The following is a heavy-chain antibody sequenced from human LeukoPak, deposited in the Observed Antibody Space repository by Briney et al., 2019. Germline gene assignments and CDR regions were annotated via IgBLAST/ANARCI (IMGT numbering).Heavy chain of an antibody. CDR2: SYNSGST. CDR1: GGSISSYY. D-gene: IGHD3-22*01. Sequence: SETLSLTCTVSGGSISSYYWGWIRQPPGKGLEWIGYSYNSGSTTPHPSLKSRVTISVDTSKTQFSLKLSSVTAADTAVYYCARRVTYYYDSSGNYFDYWGQGTLVTVSS. V-gene: IGHV4-59*08. J-gene: IGHJ4*02. CDR3: ARRVTYYYDSSGNYFDY.